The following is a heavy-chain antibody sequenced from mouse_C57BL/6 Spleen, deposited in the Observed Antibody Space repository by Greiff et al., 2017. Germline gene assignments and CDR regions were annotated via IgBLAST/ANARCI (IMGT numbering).Heavy chain of an antibody. J-gene: IGHJ4*01. Sequence: QVQLQQPGAELVRPGSSVKLSCKASGYTFTSYWMHWVKQRPIQGLEWIGNIDPSDSETHYNQKFKDKATLTVDKSSSTAYMQLSSLTSEDSAVYYCARYRDGDAMDYWGQGTSVTVSS. V-gene: IGHV1-52*01. CDR3: ARYRDGDAMDY. CDR2: IDPSDSET. CDR1: GYTFTSYW. D-gene: IGHD3-3*01.